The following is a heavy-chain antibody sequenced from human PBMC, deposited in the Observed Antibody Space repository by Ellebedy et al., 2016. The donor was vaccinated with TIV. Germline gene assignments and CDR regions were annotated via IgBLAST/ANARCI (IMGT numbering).Heavy chain of an antibody. CDR1: GFTFSSYG. J-gene: IGHJ4*02. CDR2: ISSGGRNK. D-gene: IGHD4-23*01. V-gene: IGHV3-30*18. Sequence: PGGSLRLSCAASGFTFSSYGMHWVRQAPGKGLEWVAVISSGGRNKYYSDSVRGRFTISRDNSKNTLYLEMNSLRAEDTAVYYCAKVAISTATVLSPWYDYWGQGTLVTVSS. CDR3: AKVAISTATVLSPWYDY.